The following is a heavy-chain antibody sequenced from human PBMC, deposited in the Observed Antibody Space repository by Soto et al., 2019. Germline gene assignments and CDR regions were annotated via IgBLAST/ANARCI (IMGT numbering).Heavy chain of an antibody. CDR3: ARLRIFGVVATYYYYGMDV. CDR1: GGTFSSYA. J-gene: IGHJ6*02. D-gene: IGHD3-3*01. CDR2: IIPIFGTA. V-gene: IGHV1-69*06. Sequence: SVKVSCKASGGTFSSYAISWVRQAPGQGLEWMGGIIPIFGTANYAQKFQGRVTITADKSTSTAYMELSSLRSEDTAVYYCARLRIFGVVATYYYYGMDVWGQGTTVTSP.